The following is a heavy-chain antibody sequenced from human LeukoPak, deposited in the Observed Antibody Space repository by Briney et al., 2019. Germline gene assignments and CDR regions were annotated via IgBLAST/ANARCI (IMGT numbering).Heavy chain of an antibody. J-gene: IGHJ4*02. D-gene: IGHD3-22*01. V-gene: IGHV3-7*05. CDR2: IKEGVIQK. CDR3: VRDSDRRSDY. CDR1: GFILRSYW. Sequence: GGSLRLSRAASGFILRSYWMSWVRQAPGKGPEWVASIKEGVIQKYYVDSVKGRFTISRESAKNSLYLQMDSLSAEDTAVYYCVRDSDRRSDYWGQGTLVTVSS.